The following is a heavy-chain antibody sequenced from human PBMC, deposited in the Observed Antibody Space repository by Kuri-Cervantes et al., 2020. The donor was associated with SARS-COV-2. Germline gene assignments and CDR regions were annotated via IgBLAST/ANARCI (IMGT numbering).Heavy chain of an antibody. D-gene: IGHD2-15*01. V-gene: IGHV4-4*07. CDR3: ARDNAVVAAAGNYSYYAMDV. CDR2: IQTSGST. J-gene: IGHJ6*02. Sequence: GSLRLSCTVSGGSLSTYYWSWIRQPAGKGLEWMGRIQTSGSTNYNPSLESRLTISIDTSKNQFSLKLSSVTAADTALYFCARDNAVVAAAGNYSYYAMDVWGLGTTVTVSS. CDR1: GGSLSTYY.